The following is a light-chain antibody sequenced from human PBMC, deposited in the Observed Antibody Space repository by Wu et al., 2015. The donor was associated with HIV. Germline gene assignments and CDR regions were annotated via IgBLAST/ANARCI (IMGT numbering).Light chain of an antibody. CDR2: GAS. J-gene: IGKJ5*01. CDR1: QSVTSSY. V-gene: IGKV3-20*01. Sequence: IVLTQSPVTLSLSPGERATLSCRASQSVTSSYLAWYQQKPGQAPRLLIYGASTRATAIPDRFTGSGSGTDFTLTISRLESEDFAVYYCQQYGGSPFTFGQGTRLDVK. CDR3: QQYGGSPFT.